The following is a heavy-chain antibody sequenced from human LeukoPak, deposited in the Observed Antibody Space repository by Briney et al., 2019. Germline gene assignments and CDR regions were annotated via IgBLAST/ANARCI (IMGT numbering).Heavy chain of an antibody. CDR2: IYTSGST. CDR3: ARSPYPPAWIAVAEMKNYYYYGMDV. Sequence: PSETLSLTCTVSGGSISSYYWSWIRQPAGKGLEWIGRIYTSGSTNYNPSLKSRVTISVDTSKNQFSLKLSSVTAADTAVYYCARSPYPPAWIAVAEMKNYYYYGMDVWGQGTTVTVSS. J-gene: IGHJ6*02. D-gene: IGHD6-19*01. V-gene: IGHV4-4*07. CDR1: GGSISSYY.